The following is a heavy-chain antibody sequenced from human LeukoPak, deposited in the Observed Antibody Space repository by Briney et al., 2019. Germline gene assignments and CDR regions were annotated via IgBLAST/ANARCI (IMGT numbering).Heavy chain of an antibody. D-gene: IGHD2-15*01. CDR1: GGSISSGPYY. Sequence: DPSETRSLTCTVSGGSISSGPYYWGWIRQPPGKGLEWIGEINHSGSTNYNPSLKSRVTISVDTSKSQFSLKLSYVTAADTAVYYCARGRYCSGGSCYGELNYWGQGTLVTVSS. V-gene: IGHV4-39*07. CDR2: INHSGST. J-gene: IGHJ4*02. CDR3: ARGRYCSGGSCYGELNY.